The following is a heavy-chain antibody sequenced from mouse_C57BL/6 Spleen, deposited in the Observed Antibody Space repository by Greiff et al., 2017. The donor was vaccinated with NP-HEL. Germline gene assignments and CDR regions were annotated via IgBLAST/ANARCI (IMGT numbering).Heavy chain of an antibody. J-gene: IGHJ3*01. V-gene: IGHV2-9-1*01. CDR2: IWTGGGT. D-gene: IGHD2-4*01. CDR1: GFSLTSYA. Sequence: QVQLKQSGPGLVAPSQRLSITCTVSGFSLTSYAISWVRQPPGKGLEWLGVIWTGGGTNYNSALKSRLSISKDNSKSQVFLKMNSLQTDDTARYYCARNSFYYDYDEFAYWGQGTLVTVSA. CDR3: ARNSFYYDYDEFAY.